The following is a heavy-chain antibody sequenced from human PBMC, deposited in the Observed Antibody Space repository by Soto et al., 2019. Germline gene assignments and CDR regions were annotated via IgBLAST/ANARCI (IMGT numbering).Heavy chain of an antibody. D-gene: IGHD4-17*01. J-gene: IGHJ4*02. CDR1: GFTVSNYY. Sequence: EVQLVESGGGLVQPGGSLRLSCAASGFTVSNYYMCWVRQAPGKGLEWVSLIYSGGVTHYADSVRGRFTISRDNSRNTLYLQMNNLRADDTAVYYCAKRGTTVTTSLWYWGQGTLVTVSS. CDR2: IYSGGVT. V-gene: IGHV3-66*01. CDR3: AKRGTTVTTSLWY.